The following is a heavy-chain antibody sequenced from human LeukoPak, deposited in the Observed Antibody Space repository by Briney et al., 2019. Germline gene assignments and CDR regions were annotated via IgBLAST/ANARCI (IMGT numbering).Heavy chain of an antibody. Sequence: GSLRLTCTVSGGSISSSSHYWGWIRQPPGKGLEWIGSIYYSGSTYYNPSLKSRVTISVDTSKNQFSLKLSSVTAADTAVYYCARDSYGPSWFDPWGQGTLVTVSS. CDR1: GGSISSSSHY. V-gene: IGHV4-39*07. D-gene: IGHD5-18*01. CDR2: IYYSGST. J-gene: IGHJ5*02. CDR3: ARDSYGPSWFDP.